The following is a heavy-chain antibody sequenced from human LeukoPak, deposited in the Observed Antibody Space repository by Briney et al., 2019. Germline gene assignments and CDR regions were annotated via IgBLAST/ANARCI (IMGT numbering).Heavy chain of an antibody. CDR3: ARPYYYDRGVSFGAFDI. D-gene: IGHD3-22*01. Sequence: ASVKVSCKASGYTFTGYYMHWVPQAPGQGLEWMGWINPNSGGTNYAQKIQGRGTMTRDTSISTAYMELSRLRSDDTAVYYCARPYYYDRGVSFGAFDIWGQGTRVTVSS. CDR2: INPNSGGT. CDR1: GYTFTGYY. J-gene: IGHJ3*02. V-gene: IGHV1-2*02.